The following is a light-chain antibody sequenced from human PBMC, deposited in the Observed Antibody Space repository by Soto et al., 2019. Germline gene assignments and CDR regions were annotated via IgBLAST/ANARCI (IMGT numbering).Light chain of an antibody. CDR2: DAS. CDR1: QSVSSY. Sequence: ENVLTQSPGTLSLSPGDGATLSCRASQSVSSYLTWYQQKPGQAPRLLIYDASNRATGIPARFSGSGSGTDFTLTISSLEPEDFAVYYCQQRTNRPPTFGQGTRLEIK. CDR3: QQRTNRPPT. V-gene: IGKV3-11*01. J-gene: IGKJ5*01.